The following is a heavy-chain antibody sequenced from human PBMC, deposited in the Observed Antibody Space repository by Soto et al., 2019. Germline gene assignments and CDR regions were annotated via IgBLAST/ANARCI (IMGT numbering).Heavy chain of an antibody. D-gene: IGHD2-15*01. CDR3: AKRGYCSGGSCSKSFDY. CDR2: IYPGDSDT. V-gene: IGHV5-51*01. CDR1: GYSFTSYW. Sequence: PGESLKISCKGSGYSFTSYWIGWVRQIPGKGLEWMGIIYPGDSDTRYSPSFQGQVTISADKSISTAYLQWSSLKASDTAMYYCAKRGYCSGGSCSKSFDYWGKGTLVTVAS. J-gene: IGHJ4*02.